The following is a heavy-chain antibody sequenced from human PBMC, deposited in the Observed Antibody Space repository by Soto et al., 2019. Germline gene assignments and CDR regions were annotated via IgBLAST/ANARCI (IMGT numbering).Heavy chain of an antibody. CDR1: RVTFTSYA. CDR3: ARQPGYSSSWYNWFDP. J-gene: IGHJ5*02. Sequence: ASVEVSCKAPRVTFTSYARHWVRQAPGQRLEWMGWINAGNGNTKYSQKFQGRVTITRDTSASTAYMELSSLRSEDTAVYYCARQPGYSSSWYNWFDPWGQGTLVTVSS. V-gene: IGHV1-3*01. D-gene: IGHD6-13*01. CDR2: INAGNGNT.